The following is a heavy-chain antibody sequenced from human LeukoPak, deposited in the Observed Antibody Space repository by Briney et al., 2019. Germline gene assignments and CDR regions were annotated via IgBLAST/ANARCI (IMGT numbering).Heavy chain of an antibody. CDR3: ARDRPDYGDYYGMDV. D-gene: IGHD4-17*01. CDR2: INHSGST. V-gene: IGHV4-34*01. Sequence: PSETLSLTRAVYGGSFSGYYWSWIRQPPGKGLEWIGEINHSGSTNYNPSLKSRVTISVDTSKNQFSLKLSSVTAADTAVYYCARDRPDYGDYYGMDVWGQGTTVTVSS. J-gene: IGHJ6*02. CDR1: GGSFSGYY.